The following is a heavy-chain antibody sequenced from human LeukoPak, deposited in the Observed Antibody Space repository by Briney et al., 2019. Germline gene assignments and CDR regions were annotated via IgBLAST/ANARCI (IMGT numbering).Heavy chain of an antibody. Sequence: GGSLRLSCTTSGFTFGDYSMSWVRQAPGEGVVWVGFIRSKDYGGTAEYASSVKGRFTISRDDSKSIAYLQMNSLKTEDAAVYYCTRDSRYFVWFLGDYWGQGTLVTVSS. CDR2: IRSKDYGGTA. D-gene: IGHD3-9*01. J-gene: IGHJ4*02. V-gene: IGHV3-49*04. CDR3: TRDSRYFVWFLGDY. CDR1: GFTFGDYS.